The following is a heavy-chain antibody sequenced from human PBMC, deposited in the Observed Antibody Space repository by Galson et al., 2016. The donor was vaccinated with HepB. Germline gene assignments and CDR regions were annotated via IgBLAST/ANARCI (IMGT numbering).Heavy chain of an antibody. CDR1: GYTFSNYG. D-gene: IGHD3-3*01. J-gene: IGHJ5*02. V-gene: IGHV1-18*01. CDR2: ISAYNGNT. Sequence: SVKVSCKASGYTFSNYGIGWVRQAPGQGLEWMGWISAYNGNTNYAEKVQDRVTMTPDTSTNTAYLELRSLRSDDTAVYYCARDLYDGWSGYRLYNWFDPWGQGTLVTGSS. CDR3: ARDLYDGWSGYRLYNWFDP.